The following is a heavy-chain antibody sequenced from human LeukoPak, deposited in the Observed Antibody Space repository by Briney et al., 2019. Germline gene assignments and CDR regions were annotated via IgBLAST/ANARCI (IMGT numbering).Heavy chain of an antibody. V-gene: IGHV3-9*01. CDR3: AKDGRPDTYGIFDL. Sequence: GGSLRLSCAASGFSFDEYVMHWLRQAPGKGLQWVSGISWNSGSEGYADSVEGRFTISRDNAKNSLYLHMNSLRAEDTAFYYCAKDGRPDTYGIFDLWGHGPLVPVSS. D-gene: IGHD1-1*01. J-gene: IGHJ4*01. CDR1: GFSFDEYV. CDR2: ISWNSGSE.